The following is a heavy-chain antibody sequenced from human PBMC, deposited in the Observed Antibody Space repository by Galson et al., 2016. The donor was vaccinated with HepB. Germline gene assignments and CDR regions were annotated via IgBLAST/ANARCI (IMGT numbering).Heavy chain of an antibody. J-gene: IGHJ3*02. Sequence: LRLSCAASGFTFSSYSMHWVRQAPGKGLEYISTISNDGRSRYFVDSVRGRFTISRDDSKNTVYLQMSSLRPEDSATYYCLKSGYCGITDCFHAFDIWGQGTMVTVSS. V-gene: IGHV3-64D*08. CDR3: LKSGYCGITDCFHAFDI. CDR1: GFTFSSYS. D-gene: IGHD2-2*01. CDR2: ISNDGRSR.